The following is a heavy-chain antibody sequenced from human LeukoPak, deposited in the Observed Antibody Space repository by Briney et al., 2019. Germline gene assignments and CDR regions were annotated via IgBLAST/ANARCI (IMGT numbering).Heavy chain of an antibody. V-gene: IGHV3-30-3*01. CDR1: GFTFSSYT. D-gene: IGHD5-18*01. CDR3: AGVDTAIIRDGLWYLDL. CDR2: ISYDGSNS. J-gene: IGHJ2*01. Sequence: GGSLRLSCAASGFTFSSYTMHWVRQAPGKGLEWVAVISYDGSNSYYADSVKGRFTISRDNSKNTLYLQMNSLRAEDTAVYYCAGVDTAIIRDGLWYLDLWGRGTLVTVSS.